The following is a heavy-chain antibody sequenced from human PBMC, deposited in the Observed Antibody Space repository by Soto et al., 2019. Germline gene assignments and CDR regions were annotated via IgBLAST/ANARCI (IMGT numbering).Heavy chain of an antibody. CDR2: IYYSGST. J-gene: IGHJ4*02. Sequence: SETLSLTCTVSGGSISGYYWSWIRQPPGKGLEWIAYIYYSGSTNSNPSLKSRVTISVDTSKNQFSLKLSSVTAADTAVYYCARHSNEYRKSLDYWGQGTLVTISS. V-gene: IGHV4-59*08. CDR3: ARHSNEYRKSLDY. CDR1: GGSISGYY. D-gene: IGHD1-1*01.